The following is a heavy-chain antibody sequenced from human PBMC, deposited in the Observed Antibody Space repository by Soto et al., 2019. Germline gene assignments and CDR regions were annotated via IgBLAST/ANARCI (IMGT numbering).Heavy chain of an antibody. D-gene: IGHD6-13*01. CDR3: AKDRDGAAAGPTKFYGMDV. Sequence: EVQLLESGGGLVQPGGSLRLSCAASGFTFSSYAMSWVRQAPGKGLEWVSVISGSGDSTYYADSVRGRFIISRDNTKNTLYLHMNSLRAEDTAVYYCAKDRDGAAAGPTKFYGMDVWGQGTTVTVSS. J-gene: IGHJ6*02. CDR2: ISGSGDST. CDR1: GFTFSSYA. V-gene: IGHV3-23*01.